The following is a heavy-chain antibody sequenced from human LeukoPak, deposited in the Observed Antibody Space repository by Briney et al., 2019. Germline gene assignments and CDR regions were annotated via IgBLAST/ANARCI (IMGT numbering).Heavy chain of an antibody. D-gene: IGHD3-16*01. Sequence: GGSLRLSCAASGFTFSSYSMNWVRQAPGKGLEWVAVIWYDGSNKYYADSVKGRFTISRDNSKNTLYLQMNSLRAEDTAVYYCARDGLLKGALDYWGQGTLVTVSS. CDR2: IWYDGSNK. CDR3: ARDGLLKGALDY. V-gene: IGHV3-33*08. J-gene: IGHJ4*02. CDR1: GFTFSSYS.